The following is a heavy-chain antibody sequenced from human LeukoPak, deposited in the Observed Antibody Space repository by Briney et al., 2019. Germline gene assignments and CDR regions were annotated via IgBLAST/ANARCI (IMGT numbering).Heavy chain of an antibody. J-gene: IGHJ4*02. CDR2: IWYDGSNK. Sequence: GGSLRLSCAASGFTFSTYAMSWVRQAPGKGLEWVAVIWYDGSNKYYADSVKGRFTISRDNSKNTLYLQMNSLRAEDTAVYYCARGQWLAHFDYWGQGTLVTVSS. CDR1: GFTFSTYA. V-gene: IGHV3-33*08. D-gene: IGHD6-19*01. CDR3: ARGQWLAHFDY.